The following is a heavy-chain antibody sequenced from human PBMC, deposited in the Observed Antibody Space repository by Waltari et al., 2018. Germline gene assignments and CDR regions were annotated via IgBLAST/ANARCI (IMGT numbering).Heavy chain of an antibody. D-gene: IGHD3-16*02. J-gene: IGHJ4*02. CDR2: SIPSFGTA. V-gene: IGHV1-69*01. Sequence: QVQLVQSGAEVKKPGSSVKVSCKASGGTFSSYAISWVRQAPGQGLEWMGESIPSFGTANYAQKFQGRVTITADESTSTAYMELSSLRSEDTAVYYCARDSYDYVWGSYRHFDYWGQGTLVTVSS. CDR3: ARDSYDYVWGSYRHFDY. CDR1: GGTFSSYA.